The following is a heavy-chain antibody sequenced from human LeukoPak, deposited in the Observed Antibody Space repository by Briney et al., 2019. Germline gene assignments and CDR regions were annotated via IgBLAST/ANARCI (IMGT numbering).Heavy chain of an antibody. V-gene: IGHV3-7*01. Sequence: GGSLRLSCAASGFTFINYWMSWVRQAPGKGLEWVANIKGDGSDKLFPDSLRGRFTISRDNAKNSLYLQMNNLRAEDTAVYYCARIGGSVDIGWFFDYWGQGTLVTVSS. CDR1: GFTFINYW. CDR2: IKGDGSDK. D-gene: IGHD6-19*01. J-gene: IGHJ4*02. CDR3: ARIGGSVDIGWFFDY.